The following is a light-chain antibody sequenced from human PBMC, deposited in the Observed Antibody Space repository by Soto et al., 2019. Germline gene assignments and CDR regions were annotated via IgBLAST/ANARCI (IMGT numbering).Light chain of an antibody. J-gene: IGKJ1*01. CDR2: DAS. Sequence: EIVMTQFPATLSESPGERVTLSCRASQSVSTNVAWYQQKPGEAPRLLIFDASDRAVDIPGRFSGSVSGTEFTLTISSLQPEDFAVYFCHSYDKWPPGTFGQGTKVDIK. CDR3: HSYDKWPPGT. CDR1: QSVSTN. V-gene: IGKV3D-15*01.